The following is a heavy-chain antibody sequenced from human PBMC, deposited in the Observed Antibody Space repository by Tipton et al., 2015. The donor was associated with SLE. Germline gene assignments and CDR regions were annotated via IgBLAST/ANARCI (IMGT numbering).Heavy chain of an antibody. CDR3: AKLSGTVPVDY. D-gene: IGHD1-14*01. CDR2: IYAGGST. V-gene: IGHV3-53*01. J-gene: IGHJ4*02. CDR1: GFTVSSNY. Sequence: GSLRLSCAASGFTVSSNYMSWVRQAPGKGLEWVSVIYAGGSTYYADSVKGRFTISRDNSKNTLYLQMNSLRAEDTAVYYCAKLSGTVPVDYWGRGTLVTVSS.